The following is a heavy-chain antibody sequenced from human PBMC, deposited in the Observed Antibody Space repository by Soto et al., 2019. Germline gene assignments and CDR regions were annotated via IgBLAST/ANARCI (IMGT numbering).Heavy chain of an antibody. Sequence: PGGSLRLSCAASGFTFSSYEMNWVRQAPGKGLEWVSYISSSGSTIYYADSVKGRFTISRDNAKNSLYLQMNSLRAEDTAVYYCARAEYSYGFYWGQGTLVTVSS. V-gene: IGHV3-48*03. CDR2: ISSSGSTI. CDR1: GFTFSSYE. CDR3: ARAEYSYGFY. J-gene: IGHJ4*02. D-gene: IGHD5-18*01.